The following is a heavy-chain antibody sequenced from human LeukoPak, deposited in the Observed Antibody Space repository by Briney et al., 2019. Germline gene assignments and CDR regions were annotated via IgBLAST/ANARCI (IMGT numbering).Heavy chain of an antibody. CDR2: ISSSSSYI. D-gene: IGHD1-1*01. Sequence: GGSLRLSCAASGFTFSSYSMNWVRQAPGKGLEWVSSISSSSSYIYYADSVKGRFTISRDNAKNSLYLQMNSLRAEDTALYYCTRATQAPPPVSLTLTTPNAYYFDYWGQGTLVTVSS. J-gene: IGHJ4*02. CDR1: GFTFSSYS. V-gene: IGHV3-21*01. CDR3: TRATQAPPPVSLTLTTPNAYYFDY.